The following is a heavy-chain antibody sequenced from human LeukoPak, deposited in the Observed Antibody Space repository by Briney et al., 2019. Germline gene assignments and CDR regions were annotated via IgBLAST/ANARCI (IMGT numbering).Heavy chain of an antibody. CDR3: ARDRGIAAAGTTPNYYGMDV. Sequence: GGSLRLSCAASGFTVSSNYMSWVRQAPGKGLEWVSVIYSGGSTYYADSVKGRFTISRHNSKNTLYLQMNSLRAEDTAVYYCARDRGIAAAGTTPNYYGMDVWGQGTTVTVSS. J-gene: IGHJ6*02. D-gene: IGHD6-13*01. V-gene: IGHV3-53*04. CDR2: IYSGGST. CDR1: GFTVSSNY.